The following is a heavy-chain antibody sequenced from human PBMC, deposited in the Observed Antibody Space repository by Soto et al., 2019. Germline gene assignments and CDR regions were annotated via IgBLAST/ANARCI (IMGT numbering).Heavy chain of an antibody. Sequence: SVKVSCKASGGTFSSYAISWVRQAPGKGLEWMGGFDPEGGEAIYAQKWHGRVTVTEDTVTDTAYMEQRSLRSDDTAVYYCARGPLWFGDYWGQGALVTVSS. CDR2: FDPEGGEA. CDR3: ARGPLWFGDY. J-gene: IGHJ4*02. CDR1: GGTFSSYA. D-gene: IGHD3-10*01. V-gene: IGHV1-69*10.